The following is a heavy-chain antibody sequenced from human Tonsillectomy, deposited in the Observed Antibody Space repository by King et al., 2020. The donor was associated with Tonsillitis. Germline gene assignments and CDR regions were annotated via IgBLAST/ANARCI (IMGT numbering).Heavy chain of an antibody. CDR2: ISGYGGST. CDR1: GFTFTSYA. D-gene: IGHD3-16*01. Sequence: VQLVESGGGLVQPGGSLRLSCAASGFTFTSYAMSWVRQAPGKGLEWVSVISGYGGSTYYADSVKGRFTISRDNSKNTLYLQMNSLRAEDTAVYYCAKDMGGGLAPGGFDYWGQGTLVTVSS. CDR3: AKDMGGGLAPGGFDY. V-gene: IGHV3-23*04. J-gene: IGHJ4*02.